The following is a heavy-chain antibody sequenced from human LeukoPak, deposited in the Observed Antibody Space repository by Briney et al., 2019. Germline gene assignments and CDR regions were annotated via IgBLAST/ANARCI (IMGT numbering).Heavy chain of an antibody. CDR1: GGSISSSSYY. D-gene: IGHD3-3*01. Sequence: PSETLSLTCTVPGGSISSSSYYWGWIRQPPGKGLEWIGSIYYSGSTYYNPSLKSRVTISVDTSKNQFSLKLSSVTAADTAVYYCARQPGPWSGYYWPDYWGQGTLVTVSS. V-gene: IGHV4-39*01. CDR3: ARQPGPWSGYYWPDY. CDR2: IYYSGST. J-gene: IGHJ4*02.